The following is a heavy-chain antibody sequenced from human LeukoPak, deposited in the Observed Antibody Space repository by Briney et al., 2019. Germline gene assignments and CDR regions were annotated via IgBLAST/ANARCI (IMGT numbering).Heavy chain of an antibody. J-gene: IGHJ6*03. V-gene: IGHV4-4*07. CDR2: IPTSRGT. CDR1: GGSISNSY. D-gene: IGHD2-15*01. Sequence: SETLSLICNVSGGSISNSYWAWVRRPAGKGLEWIGRIPTSRGTAYNPSLKSRVTISVDNSKNLLSLSLTSVTAADTAVYYCARSGGSYYYYYMDVWGNGVAVTVSS. CDR3: ARSGGSYYYYYMDV.